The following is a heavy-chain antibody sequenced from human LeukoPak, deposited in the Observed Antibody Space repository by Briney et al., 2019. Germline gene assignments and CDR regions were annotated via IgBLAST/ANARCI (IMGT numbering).Heavy chain of an antibody. CDR3: AKDQAPYGDYGRYYFDY. D-gene: IGHD4-17*01. CDR2: ISGSGGST. V-gene: IGHV3-23*01. J-gene: IGHJ4*02. CDR1: GFTFSSYA. Sequence: GGSLRLSCAASGFTFSSYAMSWVRQAPGKGLEWVSAISGSGGSTYYADSVKGRFTISRDNSKNTLYLQMNSLRAEDTAVYYCAKDQAPYGDYGRYYFDYWGQGTLVTVSS.